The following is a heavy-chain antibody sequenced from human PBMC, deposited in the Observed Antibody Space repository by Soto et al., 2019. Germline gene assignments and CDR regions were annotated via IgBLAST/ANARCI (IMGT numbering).Heavy chain of an antibody. J-gene: IGHJ5*02. CDR3: AKVAVAVAGTRRNWFEP. D-gene: IGHD6-19*01. Sequence: EVQLLESGGGLVQPGGSLRLSCAASGFTFSSYAMSWVRQAPGKGLEWVSAISGSGGSTYYADSVKGRFTISRDNSKNALYLQMNGLRAEDTAVYYCAKVAVAVAGTRRNWFEPWGQGTLVTVSS. V-gene: IGHV3-23*01. CDR1: GFTFSSYA. CDR2: ISGSGGST.